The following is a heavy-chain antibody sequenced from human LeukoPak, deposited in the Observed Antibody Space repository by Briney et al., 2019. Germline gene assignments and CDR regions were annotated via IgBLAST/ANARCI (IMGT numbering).Heavy chain of an antibody. J-gene: IGHJ4*02. Sequence: KPSETLSLTCTVSGGSISSSSYYWGWIRQPPGKGLEWIGSIYYSGSTYYNPSLKSRVTISVDTSKNQFSLKLSSVTAADTAVYYCARLPYGTGYYRVDYWGQGTLVTVSS. D-gene: IGHD3/OR15-3a*01. CDR1: GGSISSSSYY. V-gene: IGHV4-39*07. CDR2: IYYSGST. CDR3: ARLPYGTGYYRVDY.